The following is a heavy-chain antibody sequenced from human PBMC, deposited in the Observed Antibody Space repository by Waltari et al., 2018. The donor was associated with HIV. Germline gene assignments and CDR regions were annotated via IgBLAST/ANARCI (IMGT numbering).Heavy chain of an antibody. V-gene: IGHV4-38-2*01. CDR2: IHHSGSY. J-gene: IGHJ4*02. Sequence: QVQLQESGPGLVKSSETLSLTCAVSGYSISRGYYWGWIRQPPGKGPEWIGTIHHSGSYYYNPSLKSRVTISVDTSKNHFSLKLSSVTAADTAVYYCARNTYYERSGYDFWGQGYLVTVSS. D-gene: IGHD3-22*01. CDR3: ARNTYYERSGYDF. CDR1: GYSISRGYY.